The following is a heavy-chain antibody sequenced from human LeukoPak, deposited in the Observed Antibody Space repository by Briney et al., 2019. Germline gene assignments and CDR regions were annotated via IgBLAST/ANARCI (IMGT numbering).Heavy chain of an antibody. CDR2: ISAYNGNT. CDR1: GYTFTSYG. CDR3: ARDAKYYDFWSGYCWFDP. Sequence: ASVKVSCKASGYTFTSYGISWVRQAPGQGLEWMGWISAYNGNTNYAQKLQGRVTMTTDTSTSTAYMELRSLRSDDTAVYYCARDAKYYDFWSGYCWFDPWGQGTLVTASS. V-gene: IGHV1-18*01. D-gene: IGHD3-3*01. J-gene: IGHJ5*02.